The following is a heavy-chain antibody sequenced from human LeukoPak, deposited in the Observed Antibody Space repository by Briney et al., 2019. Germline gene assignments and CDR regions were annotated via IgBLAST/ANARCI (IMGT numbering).Heavy chain of an antibody. CDR1: GFTFSSYW. Sequence: GGSLRLSCAASGFTFSSYWVHWVRQAPGKGLVWVSRINSDGSSTSYADSVKGRFTISRDNAKNTLYLEMNSLRAEDTAVYYCATGLYSSGWYFDYWGQGTLVTVSS. CDR3: ATGLYSSGWYFDY. D-gene: IGHD6-19*01. CDR2: INSDGSST. J-gene: IGHJ4*02. V-gene: IGHV3-74*01.